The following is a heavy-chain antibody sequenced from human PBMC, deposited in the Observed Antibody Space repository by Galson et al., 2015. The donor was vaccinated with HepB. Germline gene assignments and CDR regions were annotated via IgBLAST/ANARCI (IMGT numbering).Heavy chain of an antibody. CDR1: GYTFTSYA. J-gene: IGHJ6*03. D-gene: IGHD3-3*01. CDR3: ARGAGFWSGYYTGYYYYYMDV. CDR2: INTNTGNP. V-gene: IGHV7-4-1*02. Sequence: SVKVSCKASGYTFTSYAMNWVRQAPGQGLEWMGWINTNTGNPTYAQGFTGRFVFSLDTSVSTAYLQISSLKAEDTAVYYCARGAGFWSGYYTGYYYYYMDVWGKGTTVTVSS.